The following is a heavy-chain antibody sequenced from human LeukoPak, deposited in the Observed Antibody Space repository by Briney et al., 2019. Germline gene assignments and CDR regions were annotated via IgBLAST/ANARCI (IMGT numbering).Heavy chain of an antibody. Sequence: GGSLRLSCAASGFTFSSYWMSWVRQAPGKGLKWVANIKQDGSEKYYVDSVKGRFTISRDNAKNSLYLQMNSLRAEDTAVYYCARDRMVRGVSWFDPWGQGTLVTVSS. V-gene: IGHV3-7*01. CDR3: ARDRMVRGVSWFDP. J-gene: IGHJ5*02. CDR1: GFTFSSYW. D-gene: IGHD3-10*01. CDR2: IKQDGSEK.